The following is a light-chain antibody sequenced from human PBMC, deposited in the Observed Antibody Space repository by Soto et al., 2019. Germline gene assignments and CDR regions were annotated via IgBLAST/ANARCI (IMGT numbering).Light chain of an antibody. CDR3: QQRRT. J-gene: IGKJ1*01. Sequence: EIVLTQSPATLSLSPGERATLSCRASQSVSSYLAWYQQKPGQAPRLLIYDASNRATGIPARFSGSGSGTDFTLTISSLEPEDFAVYYCQQRRTFGQGTKVGIK. CDR1: QSVSSY. CDR2: DAS. V-gene: IGKV3-11*01.